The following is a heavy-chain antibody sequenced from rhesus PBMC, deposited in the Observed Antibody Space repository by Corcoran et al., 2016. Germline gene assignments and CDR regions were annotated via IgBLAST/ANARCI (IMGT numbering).Heavy chain of an antibody. CDR1: EFTFSSYD. CDR3: ARGHHGNYDGLDS. CDR2: ISIGGGP. D-gene: IGHD4-35*01. V-gene: IGHV3-132*02. Sequence: VEQLVESGGALVQPGASQRLSCAASEFTFSSYDRRWVRQAPGRGLEWVSAISIGGGPTHPYSEQGRFPISGDNAKTSLYLQMNSLKAEDTAVYYWARGHHGNYDGLDSWGQGVVVTVSS. J-gene: IGHJ6*01.